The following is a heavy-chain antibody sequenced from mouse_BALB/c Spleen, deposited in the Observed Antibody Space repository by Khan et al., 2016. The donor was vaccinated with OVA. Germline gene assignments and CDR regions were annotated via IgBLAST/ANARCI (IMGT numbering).Heavy chain of an antibody. J-gene: IGHJ3*01. D-gene: IGHD2-13*01. Sequence: VRLKQSGPELMKPGASVKISCKASGYSFTSYYIHWVIQSHGKSLEWIGYIDPFSGGTTYNQKFKGKATLTVDKSSSTAYIHLSNLTSEDSAVYFCTRHGDVAWLTYWGQGTLVTVS. CDR1: GYSFTSYY. CDR2: IDPFSGGT. CDR3: TRHGDVAWLTY. V-gene: IGHV1S135*01.